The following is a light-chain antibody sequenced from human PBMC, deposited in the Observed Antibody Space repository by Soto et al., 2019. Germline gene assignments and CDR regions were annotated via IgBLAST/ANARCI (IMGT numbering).Light chain of an antibody. CDR1: QSISSY. V-gene: IGKV1-39*01. CDR3: QQSYSTTRK. J-gene: IGKJ1*01. Sequence: DIQMTQSPSSLSASVGDRVTITCRASQSISSYLNWYQQKPGKAPKLLIYAASSLQSGVPSRFSGSGSGTDFTLTISSLQPEDFATYYCQQSYSTTRKFGPVTKV. CDR2: AAS.